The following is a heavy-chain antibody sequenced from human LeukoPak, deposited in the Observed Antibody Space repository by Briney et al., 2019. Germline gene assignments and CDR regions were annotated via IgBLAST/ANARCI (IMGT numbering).Heavy chain of an antibody. CDR2: IYSSVST. J-gene: IGHJ4*02. CDR1: GGSISSNAYY. CDR3: AYSGSYGHLGY. V-gene: IGHV4-39*01. D-gene: IGHD1-26*01. Sequence: SETLSLTCTVSGGSISSNAYYWAWIRQPPGKGLEWIGSIYSSVSTYYNPSLKSRVTISVDTSKNQFSLRLSSVTAADTALYYCAYSGSYGHLGYWGQGTPVTVSS.